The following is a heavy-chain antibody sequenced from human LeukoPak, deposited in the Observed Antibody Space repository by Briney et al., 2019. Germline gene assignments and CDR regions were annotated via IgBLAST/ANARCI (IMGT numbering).Heavy chain of an antibody. D-gene: IGHD3-3*01. CDR2: ISYDGSNK. V-gene: IGHV3-30*04. Sequence: QPGRSLRLSCAASGFTFSSYAMHWVRQAPGKGLEWVAVISYDGSNKYYADSVKGRFTISRDNAKNSLYLQMNSLRAEDTAVYYCARRSPRVRRAFDIWGQGTMVTVSS. CDR3: ARRSPRVRRAFDI. CDR1: GFTFSSYA. J-gene: IGHJ3*02.